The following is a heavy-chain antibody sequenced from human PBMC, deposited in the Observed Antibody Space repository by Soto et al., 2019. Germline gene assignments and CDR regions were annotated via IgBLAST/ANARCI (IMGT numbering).Heavy chain of an antibody. CDR3: AKSALSFIRGIWSFDS. V-gene: IGHV3-30*18. CDR1: GFTFSSYG. CDR2: ISYDGNNK. Sequence: PGGSLRLSCAASGFTFSSYGMHWVRQAPGKGLEWLAVISYDGNNKYYPDSVKGRFTISRDNSKNTLYLQMNSLRAEDTAVYYCAKSALSFIRGIWSFDSWGQGSLVTVSS. D-gene: IGHD3-16*01. J-gene: IGHJ4*02.